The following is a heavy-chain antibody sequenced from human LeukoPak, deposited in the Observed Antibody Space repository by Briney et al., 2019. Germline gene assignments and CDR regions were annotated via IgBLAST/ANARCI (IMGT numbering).Heavy chain of an antibody. V-gene: IGHV3-74*01. CDR2: VNSDGSWT. CDR3: VSFYETN. J-gene: IGHJ4*02. Sequence: GGSLRLSCAASGNYWMHWVRQAPGKGLVWVSHVNSDGSWTSHADSVKGRFTISKDNAKNTVYLQMNNLRTEDTAVYYCVSFYETNWGRGTLVAVSS. D-gene: IGHD2-2*01. CDR1: GNYW.